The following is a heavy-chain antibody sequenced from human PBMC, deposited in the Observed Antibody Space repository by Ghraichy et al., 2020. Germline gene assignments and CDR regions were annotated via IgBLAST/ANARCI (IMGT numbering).Heavy chain of an antibody. Sequence: GGSLRLSWVGSAPTLTGFTMSWVRHAPGKGLDWVSSIRGSSNYIEYADSVKGRFTISRDNAKNSLYLQMNSLRAEDTAVYYCATAPLAPPYFDDWGQGTLVTDSS. CDR3: ATAPLAPPYFDD. CDR2: IRGSSNYI. V-gene: IGHV3-21*01. D-gene: IGHD5-12*01. J-gene: IGHJ4*02. CDR1: APTLTGFT.